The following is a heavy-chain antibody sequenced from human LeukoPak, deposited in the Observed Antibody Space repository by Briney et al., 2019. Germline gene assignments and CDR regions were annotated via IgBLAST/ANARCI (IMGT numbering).Heavy chain of an antibody. Sequence: SETLSLTCTVSGGSISSSSYYWGWISQPPGKGLEWIGSIYYSGSTYYNPSLKSRVTMSVDTSKNQFSLKLNSVTAADTAVYYCARGIVVVTEWGQGTLVTVSS. J-gene: IGHJ4*02. CDR3: ARGIVVVTE. CDR2: IYYSGST. CDR1: GGSISSSSYY. V-gene: IGHV4-39*07. D-gene: IGHD2-21*02.